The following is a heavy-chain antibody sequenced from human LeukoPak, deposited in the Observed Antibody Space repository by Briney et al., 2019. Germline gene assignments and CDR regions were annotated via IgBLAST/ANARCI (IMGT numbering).Heavy chain of an antibody. J-gene: IGHJ6*03. CDR3: ARGVAAAGLPYYYYYMDV. CDR1: GGSLSGYY. CDR2: INHSGST. Sequence: PSETLSLTCAVYGGSLSGYYWSWIRQPPGKGLEWIGEINHSGSTNYNPSLKSRVTISVDTSKNQFSLKLSSVTAADTAVYYCARGVAAAGLPYYYYYMDVWGKGPTVTVSS. V-gene: IGHV4-34*01. D-gene: IGHD6-13*01.